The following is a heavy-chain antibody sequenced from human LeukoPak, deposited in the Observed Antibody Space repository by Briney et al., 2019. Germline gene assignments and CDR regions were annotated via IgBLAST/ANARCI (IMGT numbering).Heavy chain of an antibody. CDR1: GFTFSSYA. CDR2: ISGSGGST. J-gene: IGHJ4*02. D-gene: IGHD2-15*01. V-gene: IGHV3-23*01. CDR3: AKGVCSGGSCFFDY. Sequence: GGSLRLSCSASGFTFSSYAMSWVRQAPGKGLEWVSGISGSGGSTYYADSVKGRFTISRDNSKNTLYLQMNSLRAEDTAVYYCAKGVCSGGSCFFDYWGQGTLVTVSS.